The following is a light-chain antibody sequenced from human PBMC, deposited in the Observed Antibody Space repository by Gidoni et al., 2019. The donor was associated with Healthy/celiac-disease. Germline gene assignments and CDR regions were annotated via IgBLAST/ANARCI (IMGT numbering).Light chain of an antibody. J-gene: IGKJ1*01. V-gene: IGKV1-39*01. CDR1: QSISSY. CDR3: QQSYSTPT. Sequence: DIQMTQSPSSLSASVGDRVTITCRASQSISSYLNWYQQKPGKAPKLLIYAASSLQSGVPSRFSGSGSGTDFTLTISSLQPEDFATYYCQQSYSTPTFXQGTKVESK. CDR2: AAS.